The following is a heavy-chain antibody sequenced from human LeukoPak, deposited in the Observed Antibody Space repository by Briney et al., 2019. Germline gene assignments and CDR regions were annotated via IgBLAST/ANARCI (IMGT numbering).Heavy chain of an antibody. J-gene: IGHJ4*02. V-gene: IGHV3-23*01. CDR1: GLTVSSSY. D-gene: IGHD3-16*01. Sequence: GGSLRLSCAASGLTVSSSYMSWVRQAPGKGLEWVSAISGSGGSTYYADSVKGRFTISRDNSKNTLYLQMNSLRAEDTAVYYCAKDPAYDYVWGSQNWGQGTLVTVSS. CDR2: ISGSGGST. CDR3: AKDPAYDYVWGSQN.